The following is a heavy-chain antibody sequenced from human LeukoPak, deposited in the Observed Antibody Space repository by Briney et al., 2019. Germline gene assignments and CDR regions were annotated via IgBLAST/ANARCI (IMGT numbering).Heavy chain of an antibody. J-gene: IGHJ6*03. CDR2: ISGSGGST. V-gene: IGHV3-23*01. CDR3: AKDGSGTPRDYYYYYMDV. D-gene: IGHD3-10*01. Sequence: GGSLRLSCAASGFTFSSYSMNWVRQAPGKGLEWVSAISGSGGSTYYADSVKGRFTISRDNSKNTLYLQMNSLRAEDTAVYCCAKDGSGTPRDYYYYYMDVWGKGTTVTISS. CDR1: GFTFSSYS.